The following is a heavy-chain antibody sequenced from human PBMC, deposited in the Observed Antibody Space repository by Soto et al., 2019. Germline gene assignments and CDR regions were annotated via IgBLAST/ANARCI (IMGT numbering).Heavy chain of an antibody. V-gene: IGHV5-51*01. CDR3: PSLLPEGGMDV. Sequence: PRESLKISCMGFGYSFTSYWIGWVRQMPGKGLEWMGIIYPGDSDTRYSPSFQGQVTISAANSISTAYLQWSSLKASDTAMYYCPSLLPEGGMDVWGQGTTVTVSS. CDR2: IYPGDSDT. CDR1: GYSFTSYW. J-gene: IGHJ6*02.